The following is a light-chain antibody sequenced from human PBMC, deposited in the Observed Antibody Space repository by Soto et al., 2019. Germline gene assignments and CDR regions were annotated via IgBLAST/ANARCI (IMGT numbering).Light chain of an antibody. Sequence: EIQMTQSPSTLSASAGDRVTITCRASQSIGSWLAWYQQKPGKAPKLLIYRASSLESGVPSRFSGSGSGTEFTLTISCLQPDDFATYYCQQYDSYSRTFGQGTKVEIK. CDR2: RAS. CDR3: QQYDSYSRT. CDR1: QSIGSW. V-gene: IGKV1-5*03. J-gene: IGKJ1*01.